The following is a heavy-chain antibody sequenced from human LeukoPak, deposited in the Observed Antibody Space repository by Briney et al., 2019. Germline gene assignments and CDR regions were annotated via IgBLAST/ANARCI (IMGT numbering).Heavy chain of an antibody. D-gene: IGHD3-9*01. CDR2: INSDGSST. CDR1: GFTFSSYW. CDR3: ARGGDRLLPELDY. J-gene: IGHJ4*02. V-gene: IGHV3-74*01. Sequence: GGSLRLSCAAAGFTFSSYWMHWVRQAPGKGLVWVSRINSDGSSTSYADSVKGRFTISRDNAKNTLYLQMNSLRAEDTAVYYCARGGDRLLPELDYWGQGTLVTVSS.